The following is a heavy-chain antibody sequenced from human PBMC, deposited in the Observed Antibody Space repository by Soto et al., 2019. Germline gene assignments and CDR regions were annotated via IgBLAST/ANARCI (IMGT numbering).Heavy chain of an antibody. J-gene: IGHJ6*02. V-gene: IGHV1-69*01. D-gene: IGHD4-17*01. Sequence: QVQLVQSGAEVKKPGSSVKVSCKASRGTFSSYAISWVRQAPGQGLEWMGGIIPIFGTANYAQKFQGRVTITADESTSTAYMELSSLRSEDTAVYYCARGWTTVVTLTYYYYYGMDVWGQGTTVTVSS. CDR2: IIPIFGTA. CDR3: ARGWTTVVTLTYYYYYGMDV. CDR1: RGTFSSYA.